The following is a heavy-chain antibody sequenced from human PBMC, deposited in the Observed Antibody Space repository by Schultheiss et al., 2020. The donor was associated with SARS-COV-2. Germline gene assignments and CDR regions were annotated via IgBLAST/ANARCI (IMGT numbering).Heavy chain of an antibody. Sequence: SVKVSCKASGYTFSSDEISWVRQAPGQGFEWMGGIIPIIGTANYAQNFQDRVTITADEFTYTAYMEVHSLLSDDTAVYYCARFRGDYGSGDDFWGQGTLVTVSS. CDR3: ARFRGDYGSGDDF. V-gene: IGHV1-69*13. CDR1: GYTFSSDE. J-gene: IGHJ4*02. CDR2: IIPIIGTA. D-gene: IGHD4-17*01.